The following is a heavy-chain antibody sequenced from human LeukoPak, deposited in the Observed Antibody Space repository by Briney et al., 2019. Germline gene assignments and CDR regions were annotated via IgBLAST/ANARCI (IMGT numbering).Heavy chain of an antibody. CDR1: GYSISSGYY. CDR3: ARQPHGAFDI. J-gene: IGHJ3*02. V-gene: IGHV4-38-2*01. CDR2: IYHSGST. Sequence: PSETLSLTCAVSGYSISSGYYWGWIRQPPGKGLEWIGSIYHSGSTYYNPSLKSRVTISVDTSKNQFSLKLSSVTAADTAVYYCARQPHGAFDIWGQGTMVTVSS.